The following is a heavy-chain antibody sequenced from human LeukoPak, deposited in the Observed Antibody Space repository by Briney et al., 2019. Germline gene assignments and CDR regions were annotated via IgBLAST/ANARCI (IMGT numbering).Heavy chain of an antibody. CDR3: ARDRGFFGSSGSRTFDY. J-gene: IGHJ4*02. CDR1: GGTFISYA. CDR2: IIPIFGTA. V-gene: IGHV1-69*13. Sequence: SVKVSCKASGGTFISYAISWVRQAPGQGLEWMGGIIPIFGTANYAQKFQGRVTITADESTSTAYMELSSLRSEDTAVYYCARDRGFFGSSGSRTFDYWGQGTLVTVSS. D-gene: IGHD3-10*01.